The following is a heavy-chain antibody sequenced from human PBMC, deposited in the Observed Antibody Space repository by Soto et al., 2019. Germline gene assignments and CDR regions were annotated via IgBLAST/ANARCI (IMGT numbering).Heavy chain of an antibody. CDR1: GGSIRSYY. J-gene: IGHJ4*02. D-gene: IGHD2-21*01. CDR2: IYYIGST. V-gene: IGHV4-59*01. CDR3: ARSSNGPVDCYNPFDF. Sequence: QVQLQESGPGLVKPSETLSLTCTVSGGSIRSYYWSWIRQPPGKGLEWIGYIYYIGSTNYNPSLKSRVTISVDTSKNQFSLNLSSVTAADTAVYYCARSSNGPVDCYNPFDFWGQGTLATVSS.